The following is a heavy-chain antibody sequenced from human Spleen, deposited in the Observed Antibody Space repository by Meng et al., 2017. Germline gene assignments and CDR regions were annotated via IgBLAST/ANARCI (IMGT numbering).Heavy chain of an antibody. V-gene: IGHV4-34*01. D-gene: IGHD4-11*01. CDR3: ARGPTTMAHDFDY. J-gene: IGHJ4*02. CDR2: INHSGST. Sequence: WGAGLLRPSGTLSLTGVVSGGSFSNYYWSWIRQPPGKGLEWIGEINHSGSTNYNPSLESRATISVDTSQNNLSLKLSSVTAADSAVYYCARGPTTMAHDFDYWGQGTLVTVSS. CDR1: GGSFSNYY.